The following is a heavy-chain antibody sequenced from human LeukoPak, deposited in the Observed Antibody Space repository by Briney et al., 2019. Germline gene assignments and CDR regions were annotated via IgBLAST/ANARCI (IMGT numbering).Heavy chain of an antibody. CDR3: ARLGRSGGKYYFDY. V-gene: IGHV4-38-2*02. CDR1: GYSISSGYY. CDR2: IYHSGST. J-gene: IGHJ4*02. Sequence: SETLSPTCTVSGYSISSGYYWGWIRQPPGKGLEWIGSIYHSGSTYYNPSLKSRVTISVDTSKNQFSLTLTSVTAADTAVYYCARLGRSGGKYYFDYWGQGTLVTVSS. D-gene: IGHD3-10*01.